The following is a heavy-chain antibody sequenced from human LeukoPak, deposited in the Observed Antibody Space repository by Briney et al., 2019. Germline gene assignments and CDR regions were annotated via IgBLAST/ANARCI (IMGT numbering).Heavy chain of an antibody. Sequence: GGSLRLSCAAAGFTFRSYVMSWVRQAPGKGLEWVSAISGSGGSTYYADSVKGRFTISRDNSKNTLYLQMNSLRAEDTAVYYCAKRGYCSGGSCYSPYYYYGMDVWGQGTTVTVSS. CDR2: ISGSGGST. J-gene: IGHJ6*02. D-gene: IGHD2-15*01. CDR3: AKRGYCSGGSCYSPYYYYGMDV. CDR1: GFTFRSYV. V-gene: IGHV3-23*01.